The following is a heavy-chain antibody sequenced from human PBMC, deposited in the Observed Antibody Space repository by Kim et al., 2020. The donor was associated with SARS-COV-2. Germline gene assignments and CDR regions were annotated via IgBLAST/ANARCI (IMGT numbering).Heavy chain of an antibody. D-gene: IGHD3-10*01. Sequence: SETLSLTCAVSGDSISSTNWWSWVRQPPGKGLEWIGEIYHSGGANYNPSLKGRVTISVDKSRNQFSLILTSVTAADTAVYYCARERPSMVRGVIIPIWFDPWGQGTLVTVSS. J-gene: IGHJ5*02. CDR2: IYHSGGA. CDR1: GDSISSTNW. V-gene: IGHV4-4*02. CDR3: ARERPSMVRGVIIPIWFDP.